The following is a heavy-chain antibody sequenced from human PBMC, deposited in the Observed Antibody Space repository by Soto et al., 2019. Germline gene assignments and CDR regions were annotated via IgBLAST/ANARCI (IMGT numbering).Heavy chain of an antibody. CDR1: GGTFSSYA. Sequence: ASVKVSCKASGGTFSSYAISWVRQAPGQGLEWMGGIIPIFGTANYAQKFQGRVTITADESTSTAYMELSSLRSEDTAVYYCASIPYCSGGSCYDYWGQGTLVTVSS. CDR3: ASIPYCSGGSCYDY. V-gene: IGHV1-69*13. J-gene: IGHJ4*02. CDR2: IIPIFGTA. D-gene: IGHD2-15*01.